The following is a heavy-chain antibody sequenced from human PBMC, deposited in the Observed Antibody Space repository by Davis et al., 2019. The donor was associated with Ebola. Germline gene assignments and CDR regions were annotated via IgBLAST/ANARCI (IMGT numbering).Heavy chain of an antibody. CDR3: AFSTAYDTFWGTRRIAPDC. CDR1: GYNFSNHW. Sequence: GESLKISCHLQGSGYNFSNHWIGWVRQMPGRGLELMGMIYPGDSDTRYSPSFQGQVTILADKSISATYLQWTRLRASDTGIYYCAFSTAYDTFWGTRRIAPDCWGQGTRVTVSS. J-gene: IGHJ4*02. CDR2: IYPGDSDT. V-gene: IGHV5-51*01. D-gene: IGHD3-16*01.